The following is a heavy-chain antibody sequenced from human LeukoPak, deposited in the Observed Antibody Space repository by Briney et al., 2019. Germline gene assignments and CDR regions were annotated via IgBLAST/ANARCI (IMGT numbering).Heavy chain of an antibody. J-gene: IGHJ6*02. CDR3: AKGNILTGSLDYGMDV. CDR1: GFTFSSYA. Sequence: GGSLRLSCAASGFTFSSYAMSWVRQAPGKGLEWVSAISGSGGSTYYADSVKGRFTISRDNSKNTLYLQMNSLRAEDTAVYYCAKGNILTGSLDYGMDVWGQGTTVTVSS. D-gene: IGHD3-9*01. V-gene: IGHV3-23*01. CDR2: ISGSGGST.